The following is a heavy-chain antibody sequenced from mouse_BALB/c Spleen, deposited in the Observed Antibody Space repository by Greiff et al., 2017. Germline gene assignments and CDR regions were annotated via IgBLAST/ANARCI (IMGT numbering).Heavy chain of an antibody. V-gene: IGHV14-3*02. CDR1: GFNIKDTY. CDR3: ARRFYYGSSNFDY. D-gene: IGHD1-1*01. CDR2: IDPANGNT. Sequence: EVQLQQSGAELVKPGASVKLSCTASGFNIKDTYMHWVKQRPEQGLEWIGRIDPANGNTKYDPKFQGKATITADTSSNTAYLQLSSLTSEDTAVYYCARRFYYGSSNFDYWGQGTTLTVSS. J-gene: IGHJ2*01.